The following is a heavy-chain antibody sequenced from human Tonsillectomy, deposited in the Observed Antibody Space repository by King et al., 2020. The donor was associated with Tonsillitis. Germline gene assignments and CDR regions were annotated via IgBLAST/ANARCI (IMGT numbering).Heavy chain of an antibody. CDR3: ARFDVSEYYYDSSGYWVDY. J-gene: IGHJ4*02. D-gene: IGHD3-22*01. Sequence: EVQLVGSGGGLVQPGGSLRLSCAASGFTFSNYEMNWVRQAPGKGLDWVSYISSSGSAIYYADSVKGRFTISRDNAKNSLYLQMNSLRAEDTAVYYCARFDVSEYYYDSSGYWVDYWGQGTLVTVSA. CDR1: GFTFSNYE. V-gene: IGHV3-48*03. CDR2: ISSSGSAI.